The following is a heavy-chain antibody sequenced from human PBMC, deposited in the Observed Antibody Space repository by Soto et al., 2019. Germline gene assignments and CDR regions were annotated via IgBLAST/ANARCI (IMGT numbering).Heavy chain of an antibody. J-gene: IGHJ3*02. CDR3: AKHDGGTPPDAFDI. V-gene: IGHV3-23*01. D-gene: IGHD3-16*01. CDR2: ISPSGGTT. CDR1: GFTFTSHA. Sequence: EVQLLESGGGLGQPGGSLTLSCAASGFTFTSHAMSGIRQAPGKGLEWVSGISPSGGTTYCADSVKGRFTISRDNSKNTLLLQMNSLRVEDTALYYCAKHDGGTPPDAFDIWGQGTMVTVSS.